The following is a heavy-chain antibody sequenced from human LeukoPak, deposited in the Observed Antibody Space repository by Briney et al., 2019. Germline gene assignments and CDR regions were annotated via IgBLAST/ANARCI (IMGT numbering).Heavy chain of an antibody. J-gene: IGHJ4*02. D-gene: IGHD2-2*01. V-gene: IGHV4-4*07. Sequence: SETLSLTCTVSGGSISSYYWSWIRQPARKGLEWIGRIYTSGSTNYNPSLMSRVTMSVDTSKNQFSLKLSSVTAADTAVYYCARDGCSSTSCYVFDYWGQGTLVTVSS. CDR1: GGSISSYY. CDR2: IYTSGST. CDR3: ARDGCSSTSCYVFDY.